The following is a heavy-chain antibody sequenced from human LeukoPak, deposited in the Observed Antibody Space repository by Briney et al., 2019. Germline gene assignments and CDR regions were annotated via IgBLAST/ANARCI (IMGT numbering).Heavy chain of an antibody. V-gene: IGHV3-7*05. CDR2: IKQDGSEK. CDR3: ARDSDYYDSSGVLGY. CDR1: GFTFSSYW. J-gene: IGHJ4*02. Sequence: GGSLRLSCAASGFTFSSYWMTWVRQAPGKGLERVANIKQDGSEKYYVDSVKGRFTISRDNAKRSLYLQMNSLRAEDTAVYYCARDSDYYDSSGVLGYWGQGTLVTVSS. D-gene: IGHD3-22*01.